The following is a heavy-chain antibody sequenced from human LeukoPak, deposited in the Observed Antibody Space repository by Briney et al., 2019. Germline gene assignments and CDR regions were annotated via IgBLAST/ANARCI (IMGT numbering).Heavy chain of an antibody. D-gene: IGHD1-26*01. CDR2: ISHSGGST. V-gene: IGHV3-23*01. Sequence: GGSLRLSCAASGFTFSSYAMNWVRQAPGKGLKWVSTISHSGGSTYYADSVKGRFTISRDNSKNTLYLQMSSLRAEDTAVYYCAKPIVATNLDWFDPWGQGTLVTVSS. CDR1: GFTFSSYA. CDR3: AKPIVATNLDWFDP. J-gene: IGHJ5*02.